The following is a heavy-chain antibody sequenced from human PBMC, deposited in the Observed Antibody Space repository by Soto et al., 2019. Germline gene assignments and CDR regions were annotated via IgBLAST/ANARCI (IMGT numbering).Heavy chain of an antibody. Sequence: EVQLVESGGGLVQPGGSLRLCCAASGFTFSSYWMSWVRQAPGKGLEWVANIKQDGSEKYYVDSVKGRFTISRDNAKNSLYLQMNSLRADDTAVYYCAREMGIAARILTTDYWGQGTLVTVSS. CDR1: GFTFSSYW. D-gene: IGHD6-6*01. J-gene: IGHJ4*02. V-gene: IGHV3-7*05. CDR2: IKQDGSEK. CDR3: AREMGIAARILTTDY.